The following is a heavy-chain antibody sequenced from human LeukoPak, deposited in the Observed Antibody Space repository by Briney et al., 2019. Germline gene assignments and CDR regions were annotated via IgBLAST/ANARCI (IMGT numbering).Heavy chain of an antibody. D-gene: IGHD6-6*01. CDR1: GFTFSSYA. Sequence: PGGSLRLSCAASGFTFSSYAMSWVRQAPGKGLEWVSAISGSGGSTYYADSVKGRFTISRGNSKNTLYLQMNSLRAEDTAVYYCAKALRIAARARDWFDPWGQGTLVTVSS. CDR3: AKALRIAARARDWFDP. J-gene: IGHJ5*02. CDR2: ISGSGGST. V-gene: IGHV3-23*01.